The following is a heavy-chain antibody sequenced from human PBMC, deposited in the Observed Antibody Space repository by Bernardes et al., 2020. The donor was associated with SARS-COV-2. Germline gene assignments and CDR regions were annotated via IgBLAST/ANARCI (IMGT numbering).Heavy chain of an antibody. Sequence: ASVKVSCKASGYTFTSYDINWVRQATGQGLEWMGWMNPNSGNTGYAQKFQGRVTMTRNTSISTAYMELSSLRSEDTAVYYCARGGQYYYDSSGYYYGDYYYGMDVWGQGTTVTVSS. CDR2: MNPNSGNT. V-gene: IGHV1-8*01. D-gene: IGHD3-22*01. CDR3: ARGGQYYYDSSGYYYGDYYYGMDV. CDR1: GYTFTSYD. J-gene: IGHJ6*02.